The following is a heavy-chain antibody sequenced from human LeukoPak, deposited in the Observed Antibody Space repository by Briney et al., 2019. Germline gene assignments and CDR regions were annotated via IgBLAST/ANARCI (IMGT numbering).Heavy chain of an antibody. J-gene: IGHJ4*02. CDR2: IIVYNGNT. Sequence: GASVKVSCKASGYTFNSYGIAWVRQAPGQGLEWMGWIIVYNGNTNYAQKLQGRVTVTADTSTSTAYMELRSLRSDDTAVYYCARTPGATGYFDYWGQGTLVTVSS. V-gene: IGHV1-18*01. CDR3: ARTPGATGYFDY. D-gene: IGHD1-14*01. CDR1: GYTFNSYG.